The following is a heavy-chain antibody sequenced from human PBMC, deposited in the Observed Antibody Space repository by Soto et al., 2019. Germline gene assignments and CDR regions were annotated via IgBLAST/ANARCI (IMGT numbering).Heavy chain of an antibody. CDR1: GYTFTNYA. D-gene: IGHD1-26*01. Sequence: QVQLVQSGAEVKKPGASVKVSCKASGYTFTNYAMHWVRQAPGQRLEWMGWINAGNGNTKYSQKFQGRVPITRETSASTAYMELSSLRSEDTAVYYCARGGSLYWYFDLWGRGTLVTVSS. V-gene: IGHV1-3*01. CDR2: INAGNGNT. J-gene: IGHJ2*01. CDR3: ARGGSLYWYFDL.